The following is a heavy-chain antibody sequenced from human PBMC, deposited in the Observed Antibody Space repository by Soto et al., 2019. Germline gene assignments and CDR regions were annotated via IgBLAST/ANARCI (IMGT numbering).Heavy chain of an antibody. CDR2: ISAYNGNT. Sequence: AASVKVSCKASGYTFTSYGISWVRQAPGQGLEWMGWISAYNGNTNYAQKLQGRVTMTTDTSTSTAYMELRSLRSDDTAVYYCARRVAAGRIHYYYYGMDVWGQGTTVTVSS. CDR3: ARRVAAGRIHYYYYGMDV. V-gene: IGHV1-18*01. J-gene: IGHJ6*02. CDR1: GYTFTSYG. D-gene: IGHD6-13*01.